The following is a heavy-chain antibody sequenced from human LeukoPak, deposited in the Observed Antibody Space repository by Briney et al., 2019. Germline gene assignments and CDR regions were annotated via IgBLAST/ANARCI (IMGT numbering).Heavy chain of an antibody. CDR1: GYTFTSYD. Sequence: GASVKVSCKASGYTFTSYDINWVRQATGQGLEWMGWMNPNSGNTGYAQKFQGRVTMTRNTSISTAYMELSSLRSEDTAVYYCARTEEYYYDSSGYSFDYWGQGTLVTVSS. CDR3: ARTEEYYYDSSGYSFDY. V-gene: IGHV1-8*01. CDR2: MNPNSGNT. D-gene: IGHD3-22*01. J-gene: IGHJ4*02.